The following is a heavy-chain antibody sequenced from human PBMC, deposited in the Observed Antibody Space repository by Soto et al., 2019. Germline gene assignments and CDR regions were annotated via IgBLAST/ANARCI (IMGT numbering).Heavy chain of an antibody. J-gene: IGHJ4*02. CDR3: ARTVRGVTTR. CDR1: GFTFSSYE. Sequence: EVQLVESGGGLVQPGGSLRLSCAASGFTFSSYEMNWVHQAPGKGLEWVSYISSSGSTIYYADSVKGRFTISRDNAKNSLYLQMNSLRAEDTAVYYCARTVRGVTTRWGQGTLVTVSS. D-gene: IGHD3-10*01. CDR2: ISSSGSTI. V-gene: IGHV3-48*03.